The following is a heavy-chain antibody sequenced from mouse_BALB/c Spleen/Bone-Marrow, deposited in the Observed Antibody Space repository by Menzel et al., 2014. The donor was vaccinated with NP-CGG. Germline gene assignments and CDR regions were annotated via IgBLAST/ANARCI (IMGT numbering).Heavy chain of an antibody. J-gene: IGHJ1*01. V-gene: IGHV7-3*02. Sequence: EVKLVESGGGSVQPGGSLRLPCATSGFTFTDYYMSWVRQPPGKALEWLGFIRNKANGYTTEYSASVKGRFTISRDNSQRILYLQMNTLRAEDSATYYCARDENVGIYWYFDVWGAGTTVIVSS. CDR2: IRNKANGYTT. CDR3: ARDENVGIYWYFDV. CDR1: GFTFTDYY.